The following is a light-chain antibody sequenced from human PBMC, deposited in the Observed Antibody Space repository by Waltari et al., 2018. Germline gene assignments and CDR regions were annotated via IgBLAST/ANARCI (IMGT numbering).Light chain of an antibody. V-gene: IGKV2-30*02. CDR3: MQGTHWPYT. CDR2: RIS. J-gene: IGKJ2*01. CDR1: QSLVHSDGNHH. Sequence: VVMTQSPLSLPVTLGQLASISCTSSQSLVHSDGNHHLTWFHQRPGQSPRRLIYRISILDSGVPDRFSGSGSGTDFTLKISRVEAEDVGVYYCMQGTHWPYTFGPGTRLDIK.